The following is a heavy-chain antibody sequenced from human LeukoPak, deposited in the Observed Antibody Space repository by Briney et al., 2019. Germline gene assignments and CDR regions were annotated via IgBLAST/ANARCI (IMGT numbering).Heavy chain of an antibody. CDR3: TRGVSMTTVVTGVPDAFDI. J-gene: IGHJ3*02. CDR2: IRTKAYGGTT. CDR1: GFTFGDHA. D-gene: IGHD4-23*01. V-gene: IGHV3-49*04. Sequence: GGSLRISCTASGFTFGDHAMSWVRQAPGKGLEWVGFIRTKAYGGTTEYAASVKGRFTISRDDSKSIAYLQMNSLKTEDTAVYYCTRGVSMTTVVTGVPDAFDIWGQGTMVTVSS.